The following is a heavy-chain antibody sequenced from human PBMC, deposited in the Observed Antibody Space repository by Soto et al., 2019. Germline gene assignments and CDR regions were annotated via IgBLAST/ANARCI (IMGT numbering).Heavy chain of an antibody. V-gene: IGHV2-70*11. CDR3: ARIRIYLVRRVLMAPIDY. CDR2: IDWDDDK. D-gene: IGHD3-10*01. CDR1: GFSLSTSGMC. J-gene: IGHJ4*02. Sequence: SGPTLVNPTQTLTLTCTFSGFSLSTSGMCVSWIRQPPGKALEWLARIDWDDDKYYSTSLKTRLTISKDTSKNQVVLTMTNMDPVDKAKYYCARIRIYLVRRVLMAPIDYWCQAILVTVS.